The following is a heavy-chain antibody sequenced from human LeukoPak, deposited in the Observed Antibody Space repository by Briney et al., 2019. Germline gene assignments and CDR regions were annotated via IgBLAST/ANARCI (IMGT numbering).Heavy chain of an antibody. CDR1: GFTFSSYS. V-gene: IGHV3-21*01. D-gene: IGHD6-19*01. J-gene: IGHJ3*02. CDR3: ARAPLIAVASGAFDI. Sequence: GGSLRLSCAASGFTFSSYSMNWVRQAPGKGLEWVSSISSSSSYIYYADSVKGRFTNSRDNAKNSLYLQMNSLRAEDTAVYYCARAPLIAVASGAFDIWGQGTMVTVSS. CDR2: ISSSSSYI.